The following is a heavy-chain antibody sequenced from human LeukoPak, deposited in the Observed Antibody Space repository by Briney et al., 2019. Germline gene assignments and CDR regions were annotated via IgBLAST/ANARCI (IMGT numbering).Heavy chain of an antibody. CDR3: ARGLIGVVVVPAAMGAHLDYYYYGMDV. CDR1: GFTFSSYG. J-gene: IGHJ6*04. CDR2: IWYDGSNK. Sequence: GRSLRLSCAASGFTFSSYGMHWVRQAPGKGLEWVAVIWYDGSNKYYADSVKGRFTISRDNSKNTLYLQMNSLRAEDTAVYYCARGLIGVVVVPAAMGAHLDYYYYGMDVWGKGTTVTVSS. D-gene: IGHD2-2*01. V-gene: IGHV3-33*01.